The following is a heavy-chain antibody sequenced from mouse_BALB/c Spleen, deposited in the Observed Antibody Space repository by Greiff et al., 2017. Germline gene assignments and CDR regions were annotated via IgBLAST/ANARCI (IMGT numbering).Heavy chain of an antibody. D-gene: IGHD2-10*01. CDR2: INPYNDGT. Sequence: EVQVVESGPELVKPGASVKMSCKASGYTFTSYVMHWVKQKPGQGLEWIGYINPYNDGTKYNEKFKGKATLTSDKSSSTAYMELSSLTSEDSAVYYCATYSFAYWGQGTLVTVSA. J-gene: IGHJ3*01. V-gene: IGHV1-14*01. CDR1: GYTFTSYV. CDR3: ATYSFAY.